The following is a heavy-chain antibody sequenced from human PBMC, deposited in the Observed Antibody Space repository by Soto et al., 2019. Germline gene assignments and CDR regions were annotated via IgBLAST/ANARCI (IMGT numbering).Heavy chain of an antibody. CDR1: EYTFANYP. Sequence: GASVKVSCKASEYTFANYPMLWVRQAPAQRLQWMGWINAGNGNTMYSQKFQGRVAFTSDTSASTAYMELSSLRSEDTAVYYCARELAFCGGDCNPGLVGYYYGMDVWGQGTTVTVSS. D-gene: IGHD2-21*02. CDR2: INAGNGNT. J-gene: IGHJ6*02. CDR3: ARELAFCGGDCNPGLVGYYYGMDV. V-gene: IGHV1-3*01.